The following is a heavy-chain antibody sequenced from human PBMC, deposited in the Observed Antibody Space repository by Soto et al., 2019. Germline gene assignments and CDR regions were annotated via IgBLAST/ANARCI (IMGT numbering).Heavy chain of an antibody. CDR3: AISPRGRSSYSSGYYPPDYYYGMDV. CDR2: INPDSGGT. J-gene: IGHJ6*02. Sequence: ASVKVSCKASGYTFSDYYIHWVRQAPGQGLEWMGWINPDSGGTNFAQKFQGTVTMTRDTSISAAYIELSRLRSDETAVYYCAISPRGRSSYSSGYYPPDYYYGMDVWGQGTTVTVSS. V-gene: IGHV1-2*02. CDR1: GYTFSDYY. D-gene: IGHD3-22*01.